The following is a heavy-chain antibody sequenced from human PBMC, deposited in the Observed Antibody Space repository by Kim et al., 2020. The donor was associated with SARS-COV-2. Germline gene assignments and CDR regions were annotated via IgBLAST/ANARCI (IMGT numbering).Heavy chain of an antibody. CDR2: IIPIFGTA. CDR1: GGTFSSYA. Sequence: SVKVSCKASGGTFSSYAISWVRQAPGQGLEWMGGIIPIFGTANYAQKFQGRVTITADESTSTAYMELSSLRSEDTAVYYCARAYYYGSGLAYGMDVWGQGTTVTVSS. V-gene: IGHV1-69*13. D-gene: IGHD3-10*01. J-gene: IGHJ6*02. CDR3: ARAYYYGSGLAYGMDV.